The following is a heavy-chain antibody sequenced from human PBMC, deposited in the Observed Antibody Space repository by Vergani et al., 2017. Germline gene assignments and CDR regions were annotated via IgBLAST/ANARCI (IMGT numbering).Heavy chain of an antibody. D-gene: IGHD6-19*01. CDR1: GYPFTSYY. CDR2: INPSGGST. Sequence: QVQLVQSGAEVKKPGASVKVSCKASGYPFTSYYMHWVRQAPGQGLEWMGIINPSGGSTSYAQKFQGRVTMTRDTSTSTVYMELSSLRSEDTAVYYCARIGLRDGSGWGYHYYYYYGMDVWGQGTTVTVSS. CDR3: ARIGLRDGSGWGYHYYYYYGMDV. J-gene: IGHJ6*02. V-gene: IGHV1-46*03.